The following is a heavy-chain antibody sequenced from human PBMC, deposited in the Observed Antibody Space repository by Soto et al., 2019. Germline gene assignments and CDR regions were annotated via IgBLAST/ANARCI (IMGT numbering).Heavy chain of an antibody. CDR2: IIPNLGIA. J-gene: IGHJ6*02. CDR3: ASGTTVTSLYYYYGMDV. CDR1: GGTFSSYT. V-gene: IGHV1-69*02. D-gene: IGHD4-17*01. Sequence: QVQLVQSGAEVKKPGSSVKVSCKASGGTFSSYTISWVRQAPGQGLEWMGRIIPNLGIANYAQKFQGRVTINADKTTSTADMELSSLRSEDTAVYYCASGTTVTSLYYYYGMDVWGQGTTVTVSS.